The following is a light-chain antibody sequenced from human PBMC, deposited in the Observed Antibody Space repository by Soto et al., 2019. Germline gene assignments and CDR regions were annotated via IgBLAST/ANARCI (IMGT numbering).Light chain of an antibody. Sequence: IQMTQSPSTLSASVGDRVTITCRASQSIRSWLAWYQQKPGRAPKLLIYKASSLETVVPSRFSGSGSGTEFTLTISSLQPDDFATYYCQQYNSYPLTFGGGTKVEIK. CDR3: QQYNSYPLT. V-gene: IGKV1-5*03. CDR1: QSIRSW. CDR2: KAS. J-gene: IGKJ4*01.